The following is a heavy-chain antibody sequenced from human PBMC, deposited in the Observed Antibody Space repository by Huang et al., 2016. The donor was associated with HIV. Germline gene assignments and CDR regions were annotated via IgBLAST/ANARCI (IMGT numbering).Heavy chain of an antibody. Sequence: QVQLVESGGGVVQPGRSLRLSCAASGFPFNNHAMHWVRQAPGKGQDWVAVISNDGSNNYYADSVKGRFTISRDSSKSTLFLHMTSLRTEDTAVYYCARAKDTWDAYDIWGQGTMVMVSS. CDR2: ISNDGSNN. CDR3: ARAKDTWDAYDI. J-gene: IGHJ3*02. V-gene: IGHV3-30-3*01. D-gene: IGHD5-18*01. CDR1: GFPFNNHA.